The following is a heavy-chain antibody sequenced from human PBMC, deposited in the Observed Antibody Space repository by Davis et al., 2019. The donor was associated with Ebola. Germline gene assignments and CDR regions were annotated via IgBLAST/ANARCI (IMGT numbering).Heavy chain of an antibody. CDR2: THTSGRT. J-gene: IGHJ4*02. V-gene: IGHV4-4*07. Sequence: PPETLSLTCTVPGGSISSHYCSWIRQPAGKGLEWYGPTHTSGRTNYNHSLKSRVPMSVDTSNNRVALRLTSVTAADTAVDFCASFGYTSSATELWGQGTLVSVSS. CDR1: GGSISSHY. D-gene: IGHD5-12*01. CDR3: ASFGYTSSATEL.